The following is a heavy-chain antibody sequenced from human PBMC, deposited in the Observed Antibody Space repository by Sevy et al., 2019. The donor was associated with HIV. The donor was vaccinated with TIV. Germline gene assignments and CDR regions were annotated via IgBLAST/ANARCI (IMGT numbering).Heavy chain of an antibody. CDR1: GFTFSSYS. D-gene: IGHD2-2*01. CDR2: ISSSSNFI. Sequence: GGSLRLSCAASGFTFSSYSINWVRQAPGKGLEWVSSISSSSNFIYYADSVKGRFTISRDNAKNSLYLQMHSLRAEDTTVYYCARGEYCSSTTCSYFDYWGQGTLVTVSS. V-gene: IGHV3-21*01. CDR3: ARGEYCSSTTCSYFDY. J-gene: IGHJ4*02.